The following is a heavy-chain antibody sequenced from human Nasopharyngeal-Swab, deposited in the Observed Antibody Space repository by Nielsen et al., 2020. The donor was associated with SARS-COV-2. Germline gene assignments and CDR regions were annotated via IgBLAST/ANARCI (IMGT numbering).Heavy chain of an antibody. Sequence: SETLSLTCTVSGGSISSSSYYWGWIRQPPGKGLEWIGSISYSGSTYYNPSLKSRVTISVDTSKNQFSLKLSSVTAADTAVYYCARPYYDSSGYDAWFDPWGQGTLVTVSS. CDR3: ARPYYDSSGYDAWFDP. CDR2: ISYSGST. CDR1: GGSISSSSYY. D-gene: IGHD3-22*01. V-gene: IGHV4-39*01. J-gene: IGHJ5*02.